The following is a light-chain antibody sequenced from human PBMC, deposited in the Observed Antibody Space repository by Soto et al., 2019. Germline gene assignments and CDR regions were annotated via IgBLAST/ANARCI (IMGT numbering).Light chain of an antibody. CDR2: DAY. CDR3: QQSDSTPYT. V-gene: IGKV1-39*01. J-gene: IGKJ2*01. CDR1: PTISTY. Sequence: DIQMTQSPSSLSSSVGDRVTITCRASPTISTYLNWYQQKPGKAPRLLIYDAYSLLSGVPSRFSGSGSGTDFTLTIASLQPEDFSTYYCQQSDSTPYTFGQGTKVEI.